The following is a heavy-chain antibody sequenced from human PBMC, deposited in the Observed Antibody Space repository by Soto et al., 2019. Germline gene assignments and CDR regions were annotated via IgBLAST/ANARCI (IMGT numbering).Heavy chain of an antibody. J-gene: IGHJ4*02. V-gene: IGHV4-30-4*01. CDR2: IYYSGST. CDR1: GGSIGRGDYY. Sequence: SETLSLTCTVSGGSIGRGDYYWSWIRQPPGKGLEWIGYIYYSGSTYYNPSLKSRVTISVDTSKNQFSLKLSSVTAADTAVYYCARAHGSYYYDSSGYYRAQFGYWGQGTLVTVSS. D-gene: IGHD3-22*01. CDR3: ARAHGSYYYDSSGYYRAQFGY.